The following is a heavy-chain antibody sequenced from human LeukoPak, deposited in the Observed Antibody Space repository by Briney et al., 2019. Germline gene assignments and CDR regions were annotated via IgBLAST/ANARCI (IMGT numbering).Heavy chain of an antibody. CDR2: ISGSGDST. D-gene: IGHD6-13*01. J-gene: IGHJ4*02. CDR1: GFTFSSCA. Sequence: PGGSLRLSCAASGFTFSSCAMSWVRQAPGKGLEWVSAISGSGDSTFYADSVKGRFTISRDNSKNTLYLQMNSLRAEDTAVYYCAKDPFLSAAGRGIDSWGQGTLVTVSS. CDR3: AKDPFLSAAGRGIDS. V-gene: IGHV3-23*01.